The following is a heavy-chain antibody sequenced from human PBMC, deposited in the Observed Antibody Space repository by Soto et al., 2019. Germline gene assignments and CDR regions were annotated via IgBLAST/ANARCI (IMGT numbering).Heavy chain of an antibody. CDR2: VWYDGSSK. D-gene: IGHD3-10*01. CDR3: AREFESNYDGMDV. J-gene: IGHJ6*02. V-gene: IGHV3-33*01. CDR1: GFTFSNFG. Sequence: GGSLRLSCEASGFTFSNFGMNWVRQAPGKGLEWVARVWYDGSSKYYVDSVKGRFTISRDNSKETVYLQMNSLRAEDTGVYYCAREFESNYDGMDVWGQGTTVTVSS.